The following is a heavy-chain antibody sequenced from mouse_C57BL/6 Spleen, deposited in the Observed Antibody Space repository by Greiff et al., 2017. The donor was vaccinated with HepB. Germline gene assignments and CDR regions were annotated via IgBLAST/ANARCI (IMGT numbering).Heavy chain of an antibody. J-gene: IGHJ2*01. CDR3: ARLRQLRLRDYFDY. Sequence: VQLQQSGAELVKPGASVKISCKASGYAFSSYWMNWVKQRPGKGLEWIGQIYPGDGDTNYNGKFKGKATLTADKSSSTAYMQLSSLTSEDSAVYFCARLRQLRLRDYFDYWGPRTTLTVSS. D-gene: IGHD3-2*02. CDR2: IYPGDGDT. CDR1: GYAFSSYW. V-gene: IGHV1-80*01.